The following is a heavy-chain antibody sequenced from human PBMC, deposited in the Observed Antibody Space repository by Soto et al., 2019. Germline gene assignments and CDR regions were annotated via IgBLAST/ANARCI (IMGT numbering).Heavy chain of an antibody. J-gene: IGHJ4*02. CDR3: ARFDYGDDYFDY. CDR2: INHSGST. CDR1: GGSFSGYY. Sequence: PSETLSLTCAVYGGSFSGYYWSWIRQPPGKGLEWIGEINHSGSTNYNPSLKSRVTISVDTSKNQFSLKLSSVTAADTAVYYCARFDYGDDYFDYWGQGTLVTVSS. D-gene: IGHD4-17*01. V-gene: IGHV4-34*01.